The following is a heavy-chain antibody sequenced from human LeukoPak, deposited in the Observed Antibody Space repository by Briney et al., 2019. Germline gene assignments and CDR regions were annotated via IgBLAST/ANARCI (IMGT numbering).Heavy chain of an antibody. D-gene: IGHD3-22*01. Sequence: SVKVSCKASGGTFSSYAISWVRQAPGQGLEWMRRIIPIFGTANYAQKFQGRVTITTDESTSTAYMELSSLRSEDTAVYYCARAFDSSHDAFDIWGQGTMVTVSS. CDR2: IIPIFGTA. CDR3: ARAFDSSHDAFDI. J-gene: IGHJ3*02. V-gene: IGHV1-69*05. CDR1: GGTFSSYA.